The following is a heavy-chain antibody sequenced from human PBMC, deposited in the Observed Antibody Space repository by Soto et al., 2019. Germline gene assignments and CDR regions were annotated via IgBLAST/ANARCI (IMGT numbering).Heavy chain of an antibody. CDR1: GGSFSGFY. CDR2: INHSGTT. V-gene: IGHV4-34*01. J-gene: IGHJ6*02. CDR3: ARADRTLVTSYGLDV. Sequence: PSETLSLTCAVSGGSFSGFYWTWIRQPPGEGLEWIGEINHSGTTNFNPSLRSRLTISLDSPKKHFSLKLTSMTAADAAVYYCARADRTLVTSYGLDVWGQGTTVTVSS. D-gene: IGHD2-21*02.